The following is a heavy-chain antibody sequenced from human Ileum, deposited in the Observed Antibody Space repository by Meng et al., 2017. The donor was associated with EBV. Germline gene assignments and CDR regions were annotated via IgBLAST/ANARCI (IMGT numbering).Heavy chain of an antibody. CDR2: ISANNGDR. Sequence: VSLLESGAAGTAPGASVKVFCKACGFTLTDYGFTWVRQAPGQGLEWMGWISANNGDRHYAQKFQDRVTLTTDGYTPTVYMELRSLRSDDTAVYFCARKPTSAALDYWGQGTLVTVSS. CDR3: ARKPTSAALDY. V-gene: IGHV1-18*01. CDR1: GFTLTDYG. J-gene: IGHJ4*02. D-gene: IGHD6-13*01.